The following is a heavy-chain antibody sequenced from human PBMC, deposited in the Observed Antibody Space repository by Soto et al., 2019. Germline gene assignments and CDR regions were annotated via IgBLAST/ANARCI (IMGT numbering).Heavy chain of an antibody. CDR1: RFTFSHYA. V-gene: IGHV3-23*01. Sequence: EVQLSESGGRLVQPGGSLRLSCAASRFTFSHYAMTWVRQAPGKGLQWVSGISRSGGGTYYADSVKGRFTISRDNSKDVLFLQTDSLRADDTAIYYCARVNWGYCSGDSCPLGSDYFHYWGQGTLVTVSS. CDR3: ARVNWGYCSGDSCPLGSDYFHY. D-gene: IGHD2-15*01. J-gene: IGHJ1*01. CDR2: ISRSGGGT.